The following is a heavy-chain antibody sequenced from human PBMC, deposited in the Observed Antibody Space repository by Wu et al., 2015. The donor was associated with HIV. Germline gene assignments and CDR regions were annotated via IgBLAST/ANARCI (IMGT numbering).Heavy chain of an antibody. Sequence: QVQLVQSGAEVKKPGSSVKVSCKASGGTFSSYAISWVRQAPGQGLEWMGGIIPIFGTANYAQKFQGRVTITADESTSTAYMELSSLRSEDTAVYYCARGGKVIVGATWPFDYWGQGNAGHRLL. J-gene: IGHJ4*02. CDR2: IIPIFGTA. CDR3: ARGGKVIVGATWPFDY. V-gene: IGHV1-69*12. CDR1: GGTFSSYA. D-gene: IGHD1-26*01.